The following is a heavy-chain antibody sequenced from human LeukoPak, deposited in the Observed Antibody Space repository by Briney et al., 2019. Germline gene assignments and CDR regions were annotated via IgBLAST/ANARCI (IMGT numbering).Heavy chain of an antibody. CDR1: GGSISSGSYY. Sequence: SETLSLTCTVSGGSISSGSYYWSWIRQPAGKGLEWIGRIYTSGSTNYNPSLKSRVTISVDTSKNQFSLKLSSVTAADTAVYYCARQFTTYDYVWGSYRYYFDYWGQGSLVTVSS. D-gene: IGHD3-16*02. CDR2: IYTSGST. J-gene: IGHJ4*02. CDR3: ARQFTTYDYVWGSYRYYFDY. V-gene: IGHV4-61*02.